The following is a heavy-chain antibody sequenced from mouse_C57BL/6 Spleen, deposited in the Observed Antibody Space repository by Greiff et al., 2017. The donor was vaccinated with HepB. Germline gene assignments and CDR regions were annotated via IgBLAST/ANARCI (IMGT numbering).Heavy chain of an antibody. CDR1: GFTFSSYA. J-gene: IGHJ1*03. CDR2: ISSGGDYI. Sequence: EVKLMESGEGLVKPGGSLKLSCAASGFTFSSYAMSWVRQTPEKRLEWVAYISSGGDYIYYADTVKGRFTISRDNARNTLYLQMSSLKSEDTAMYYCTSVKAYFDVWGTGTTVTVSS. D-gene: IGHD1-3*01. CDR3: TSVKAYFDV. V-gene: IGHV5-9-1*02.